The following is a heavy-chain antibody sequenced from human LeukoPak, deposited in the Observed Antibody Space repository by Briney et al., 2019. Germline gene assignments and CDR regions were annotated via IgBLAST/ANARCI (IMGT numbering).Heavy chain of an antibody. Sequence: GESLKISCEGSGYSFSTYWIAWVRQMPGKGLEWMGIIYPGDSDTKYSPSFQGQVTISADKSISTAFLQWSGLKASDTAIYYCARRGNASGSGTHGDYWGQGTLVTVSS. V-gene: IGHV5-51*01. CDR2: IYPGDSDT. D-gene: IGHD3-10*01. J-gene: IGHJ4*02. CDR3: ARRGNASGSGTHGDY. CDR1: GYSFSTYW.